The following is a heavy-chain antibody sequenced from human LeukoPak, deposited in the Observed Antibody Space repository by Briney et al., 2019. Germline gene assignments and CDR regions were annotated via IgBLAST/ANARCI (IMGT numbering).Heavy chain of an antibody. J-gene: IGHJ4*02. CDR2: INPDSGGT. CDR1: GYTFTGYY. CDR3: ARGFDWLEYYFDY. Sequence: GASVKVSCKASGYTFTGYYIHWGRQAPGQGLEWMGWINPDSGGTNYAQKFQGRVTMTKDTSNSTAYMELSRLRSDDTAVYHCARGFDWLEYYFDYWGQGTLVTVSS. D-gene: IGHD3-9*01. V-gene: IGHV1-2*02.